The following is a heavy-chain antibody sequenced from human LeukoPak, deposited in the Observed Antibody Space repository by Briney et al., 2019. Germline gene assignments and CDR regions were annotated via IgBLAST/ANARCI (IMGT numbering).Heavy chain of an antibody. D-gene: IGHD3-3*02. CDR2: INQDGSEK. J-gene: IGHJ4*02. CDR1: GLAFSSFW. Sequence: GGSLRLSCAASGLAFSSFWMNWVRQAPGKGLEWVANINQDGSEKYYVDSVKGRFTISRDNAKNSLYLQMISRRAEDTALYYCARVEAFIDYWGQGTLVTVSS. V-gene: IGHV3-7*02. CDR3: ARVEAFIDY.